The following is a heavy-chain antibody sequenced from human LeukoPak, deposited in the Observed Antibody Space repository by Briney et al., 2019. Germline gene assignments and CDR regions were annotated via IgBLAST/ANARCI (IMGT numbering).Heavy chain of an antibody. CDR3: AREKALSTEGPDY. J-gene: IGHJ4*02. Sequence: PGGSLRLSCAASGFTFSSYAMHWVRQAPGKALEWVAVISYDGSNKYYADSVKGRFTISRDNSKNTLYLQMNSLRAEDTAVYYCAREKALSTEGPDYWGQGTLVTVSS. CDR2: ISYDGSNK. CDR1: GFTFSSYA. V-gene: IGHV3-30*04. D-gene: IGHD2/OR15-2a*01.